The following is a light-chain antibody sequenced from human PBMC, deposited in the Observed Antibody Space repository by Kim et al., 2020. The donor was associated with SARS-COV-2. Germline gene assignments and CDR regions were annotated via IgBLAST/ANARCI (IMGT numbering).Light chain of an antibody. Sequence: AWGKPVRIKCQGDSLRTYYATWYQQKPGQAPKVVIYGKDNRPSGVPDRFAGSSSGNTAYLTITGTQAGDEADYYCNSRDSNDYVVFGGGTKVTVL. J-gene: IGLJ2*01. CDR2: GKD. CDR1: SLRTYY. CDR3: NSRDSNDYVV. V-gene: IGLV3-19*01.